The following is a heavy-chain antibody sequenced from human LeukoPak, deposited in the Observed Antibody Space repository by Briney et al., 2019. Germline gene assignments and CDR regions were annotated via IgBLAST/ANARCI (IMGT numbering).Heavy chain of an antibody. Sequence: SETLSLTCTVSGGSISSYYWSWIRQSPGKGLEWIGYIYYSGNTNYNPSLKSRVTISVDTPKSQFSLKLSSVTAADTAVYYCAIGATRGYFDYWGQGTLVTVSS. D-gene: IGHD1-26*01. CDR1: GGSISSYY. J-gene: IGHJ4*02. V-gene: IGHV4-59*08. CDR2: IYYSGNT. CDR3: AIGATRGYFDY.